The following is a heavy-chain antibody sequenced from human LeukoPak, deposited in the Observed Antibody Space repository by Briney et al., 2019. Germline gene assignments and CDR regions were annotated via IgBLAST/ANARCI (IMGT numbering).Heavy chain of an antibody. CDR3: ARAVDTAMVFDY. J-gene: IGHJ4*02. V-gene: IGHV4-59*01. CDR1: GGPISSYY. Sequence: SETLSLTCTVSGGPISSYYWSWIRQPPGKGLEWIGYIYYSGSTNYNPSLKSRVTISVDTSKNQFSLKLSSVTAADTAVYYCARAVDTAMVFDYWGQGTLVTVSS. D-gene: IGHD5-18*01. CDR2: IYYSGST.